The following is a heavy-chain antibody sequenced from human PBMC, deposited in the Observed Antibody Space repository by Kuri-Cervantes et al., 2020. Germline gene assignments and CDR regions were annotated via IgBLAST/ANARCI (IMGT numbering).Heavy chain of an antibody. V-gene: IGHV3-30*02. CDR2: IRYDGSNK. J-gene: IGHJ4*02. CDR3: ARDVNFDY. CDR1: RFTLSDYA. Sequence: GGSLRLSCAASRFTLSDYAMHWVRQAPGKGLDWVAFIRYDGSNKYYADSVKGRFTISRDNSKNTLYLQMNSLRAEDTAVYYCARDVNFDYWGQGTLVTVSS.